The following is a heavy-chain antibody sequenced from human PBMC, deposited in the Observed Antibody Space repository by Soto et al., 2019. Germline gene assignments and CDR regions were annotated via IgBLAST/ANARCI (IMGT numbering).Heavy chain of an antibody. CDR3: EREVVPGNNWFDP. D-gene: IGHD3-22*01. CDR2: IIPIYGTA. Sequence: QVQLVQSGDEVKKPGSSVKVSCKASGGTFSSYAISWVRQAPGQGLEWMGGIIPIYGTANYAQKFQGRVTITADESTSTAYMELSSLRSEDTAVYYCEREVVPGNNWFDPWGQGTLVTVSS. CDR1: GGTFSSYA. V-gene: IGHV1-69*01. J-gene: IGHJ5*02.